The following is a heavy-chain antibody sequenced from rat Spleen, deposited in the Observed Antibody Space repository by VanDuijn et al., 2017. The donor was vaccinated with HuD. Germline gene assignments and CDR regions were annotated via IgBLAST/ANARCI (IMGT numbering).Heavy chain of an antibody. CDR2: ISTSGSRT. CDR3: ARARQPNGAYFDF. D-gene: IGHD4-2*01. Sequence: EVQLVESDGGLVQPGKSLKLSCAASGFTFSDYAMAWVRQAPKKGLEWVATISTSGSRTYYPDSVKGRFTISRDNAKSSLYLQMNSLKSEDTATYYCARARQPNGAYFDFWGPGTMVTVSS. J-gene: IGHJ1*01. CDR1: GFTFSDYA. V-gene: IGHV5-17*01.